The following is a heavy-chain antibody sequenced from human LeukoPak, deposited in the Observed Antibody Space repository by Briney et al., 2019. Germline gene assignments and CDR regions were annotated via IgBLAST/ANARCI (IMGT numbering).Heavy chain of an antibody. J-gene: IGHJ4*02. CDR2: ISGSGGST. CDR3: AKSPSRDGYNLYSDY. Sequence: PGGSLRLSCAASGFTFSSYAMSWVRQAPGKGLEWVSAISGSGGSTYYADSVKGRFTISRDNSKNTLYLQMNSLRAEDTAVYYCAKSPSRDGYNLYSDYWGQGTLVTVSS. V-gene: IGHV3-23*01. D-gene: IGHD5-24*01. CDR1: GFTFSSYA.